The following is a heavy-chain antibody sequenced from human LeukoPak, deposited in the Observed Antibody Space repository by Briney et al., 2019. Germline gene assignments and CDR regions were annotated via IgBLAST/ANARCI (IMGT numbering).Heavy chain of an antibody. J-gene: IGHJ5*02. V-gene: IGHV4-38-2*01. CDR2: IYHSGST. Sequence: SETLSLTCAVSGYSISSGYYWGWIRQPPGKGLEWIGSIYHSGSTYYNPSLKSRVTISVDTSKNQFSLKLSSVTAADTAVYYCAGRTRVGRFGEFSLFDPWGQGTLVTVSS. CDR3: AGRTRVGRFGEFSLFDP. D-gene: IGHD3-10*01. CDR1: GYSISSGYY.